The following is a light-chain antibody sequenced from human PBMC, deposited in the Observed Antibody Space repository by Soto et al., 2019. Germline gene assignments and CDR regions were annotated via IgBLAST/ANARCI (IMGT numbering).Light chain of an antibody. CDR1: GSDVCGFNF. CDR2: DVS. V-gene: IGLV2-14*03. CDR3: SSYTGTTTLGYV. Sequence: SAETQPASEWGSRGQSINISCTGTGSDVCGFNFVSWYQQHPGKAPKLIIYDVSDRPSGVSNRFSGFKSGNTASLTISGLQTEDEAAYYCSSYTGTTTLGYVFGTGTKVT. J-gene: IGLJ1*01.